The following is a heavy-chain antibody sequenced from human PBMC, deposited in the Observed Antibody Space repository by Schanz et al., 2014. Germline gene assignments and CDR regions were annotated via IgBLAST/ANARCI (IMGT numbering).Heavy chain of an antibody. CDR3: AKLSSSGRLAGYFDY. Sequence: EVRLVESGGGLVQPGGSLRLSCEASGFDFNSYSMNWVRQVPGKGLEWLSYIATSSSTRHYADSVKGRVTISRDNAKNSVSLQMRRLRAEDTAIYYCAKLSSSGRLAGYFDYWGQGALVTVSS. J-gene: IGHJ4*02. CDR2: IATSSSTR. CDR1: GFDFNSYS. D-gene: IGHD6-19*01. V-gene: IGHV3-48*01.